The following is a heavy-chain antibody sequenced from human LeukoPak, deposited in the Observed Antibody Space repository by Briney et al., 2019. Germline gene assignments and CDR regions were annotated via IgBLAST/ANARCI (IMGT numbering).Heavy chain of an antibody. V-gene: IGHV3-64*01. CDR1: GFTFSSYA. J-gene: IGHJ1*01. CDR2: ISSNGGST. Sequence: GGSLRLSCAASGFTFSSYAMHWVRQAPGKGLEYVSAISSNGGSTYYANSVKGGFTISRDNSKNTLYLQMGSLRVEDMAVYYCARVDAVAGNKYFQHWGQGTLVTVSS. CDR3: ARVDAVAGNKYFQH. D-gene: IGHD6-19*01.